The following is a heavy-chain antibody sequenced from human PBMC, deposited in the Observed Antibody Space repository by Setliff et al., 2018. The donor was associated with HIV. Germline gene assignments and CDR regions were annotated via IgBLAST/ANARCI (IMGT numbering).Heavy chain of an antibody. V-gene: IGHV1-18*01. CDR3: AREVHSGYSYGYVTRDYYGMDV. Sequence: ASVKVSCKPSGYTFTAYGLSWVRQAPGQGLEWMGWISTYSDETSYAQKLQGRVTMTTDTSTSTAYMELRSLRSDDTAVYYCAREVHSGYSYGYVTRDYYGMDVWGQGTTVTVSS. J-gene: IGHJ6*02. CDR1: GYTFTAYG. CDR2: ISTYSDET. D-gene: IGHD5-18*01.